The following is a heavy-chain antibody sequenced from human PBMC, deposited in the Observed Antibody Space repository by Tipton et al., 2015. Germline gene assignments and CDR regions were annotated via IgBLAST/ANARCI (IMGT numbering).Heavy chain of an antibody. D-gene: IGHD3-10*01. V-gene: IGHV3-33*01. CDR3: ARDALQYYASGKHVIGAMDV. Sequence: SLRLSCAASQFTFSSYGIHWVRQAPGKGLEWVALIWYDGTNKFYEDSVKGRFTISRDNSNNTVYLQMHSLRAEDTAVYYCARDALQYYASGKHVIGAMDVWGQGTTVTVSS. CDR2: IWYDGTNK. J-gene: IGHJ6*02. CDR1: QFTFSSYG.